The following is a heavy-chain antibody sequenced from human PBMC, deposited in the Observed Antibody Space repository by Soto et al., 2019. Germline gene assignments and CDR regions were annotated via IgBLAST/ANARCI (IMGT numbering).Heavy chain of an antibody. CDR2: IIPIFGAA. J-gene: IGHJ4*02. D-gene: IGHD2-21*01. CDR3: AQDASGNPPAY. V-gene: IGHV1-69*01. Sequence: QVQLVQSGAEVKKPGSSVKVSCKASGGTFSRYTISWVRQAPGRGLEWMGVIIPIFGAAKYAQKFQDRATGTEYESTRTAYMELSSLRSEVKAVDYCAQDASGNPPAYWGQGTMVTVSS. CDR1: GGTFSRYT.